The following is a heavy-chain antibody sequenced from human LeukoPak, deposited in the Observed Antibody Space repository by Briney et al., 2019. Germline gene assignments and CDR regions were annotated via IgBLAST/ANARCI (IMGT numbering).Heavy chain of an antibody. J-gene: IGHJ6*03. CDR1: GGSISSSSYY. D-gene: IGHD5-18*01. CDR3: ARTEESGYSYGYFGYYYYYMDV. CDR2: IYYSGST. V-gene: IGHV4-39*01. Sequence: SETLSLTCTVSGGSISSSSYYWGWIRQPPGKGLEWIGSIYYSGSTYYNPSLKSRVTISVDTSKNQFSLKLSSVTAADTAVYYCARTEESGYSYGYFGYYYYYMDVWGKGTTVTVSS.